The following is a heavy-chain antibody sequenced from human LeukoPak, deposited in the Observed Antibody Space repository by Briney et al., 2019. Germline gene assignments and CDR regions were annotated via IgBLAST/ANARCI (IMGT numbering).Heavy chain of an antibody. CDR2: ISGSDGST. J-gene: IGHJ4*02. Sequence: GGSLRLSCAASGFTFSSYAMSWVRQAPGKGLEWVSVISGSDGSTYYADSVKGRFTISRDNSKNTLYLQMNSLRAEDTAVYYCAKRAFPGIGVAGASGYWDQGTLVTVSS. CDR1: GFTFSSYA. V-gene: IGHV3-23*01. D-gene: IGHD6-19*01. CDR3: AKRAFPGIGVAGASGY.